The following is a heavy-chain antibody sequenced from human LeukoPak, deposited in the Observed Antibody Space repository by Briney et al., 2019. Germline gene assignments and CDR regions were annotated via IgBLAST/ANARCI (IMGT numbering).Heavy chain of an antibody. D-gene: IGHD3-9*01. Sequence: PGGSLRLSCAASGFTFSSYAMSWVRQAPGKGLEWVSPISGSGGSTYYADSVKGRFTISRDNSKNTLYLQMNSLRAEDTAVYYCAKQEYEYYDILTGYYFPDYWGQGTLVTVSS. CDR3: AKQEYEYYDILTGYYFPDY. CDR2: ISGSGGST. V-gene: IGHV3-23*01. J-gene: IGHJ4*02. CDR1: GFTFSSYA.